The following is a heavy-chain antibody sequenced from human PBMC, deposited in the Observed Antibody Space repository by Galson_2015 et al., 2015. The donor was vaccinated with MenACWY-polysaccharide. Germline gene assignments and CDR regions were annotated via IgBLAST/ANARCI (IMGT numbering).Heavy chain of an antibody. J-gene: IGHJ6*03. V-gene: IGHV1-8*01. Sequence: SCKAPGYTFGSRDLNWVRQATGQGLEWMGWMNPNSGNTGYAQKFKGRVTMTRNTSITTAYMELSSLRSEDTAVYYCARGSHYSYYYMDVWGKGTTVIVSS. CDR1: GYTFGSRD. CDR3: ARGSHYSYYYMDV. CDR2: MNPNSGNT.